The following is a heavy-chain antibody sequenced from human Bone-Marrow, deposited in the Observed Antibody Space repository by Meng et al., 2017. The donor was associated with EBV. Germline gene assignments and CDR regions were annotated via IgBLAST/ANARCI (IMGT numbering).Heavy chain of an antibody. CDR1: GGTFRSDA. V-gene: IGHV1-69*01. CDR2: LIPMVGAP. D-gene: IGHD3-10*01. CDR3: ASESGRGFTPDY. J-gene: IGHJ4*02. Sequence: VQLLPSGAEVKKPGTSVKVSCRTSGGTFRSDAVSWVRQAPGQGLEWMGGLIPMVGAPHYAQKFQGRVTIIADESTSTHSMELNSLRSEDTAMYYCASESGRGFTPDYWGQGTLVTVSS.